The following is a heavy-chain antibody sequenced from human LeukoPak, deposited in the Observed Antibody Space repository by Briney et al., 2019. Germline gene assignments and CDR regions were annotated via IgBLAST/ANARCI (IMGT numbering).Heavy chain of an antibody. Sequence: GGSLRLSCAASGFTFSSYSMNWVRQAPGKGLEWVSYISSSSSTIYYADSVKGRFTISRDNAKNSLYLQMNSLRAEDTAVYYCARDRIVGATTPDYWGQGTLVTVSS. D-gene: IGHD1-26*01. CDR2: ISSSSSTI. J-gene: IGHJ4*02. CDR3: ARDRIVGATTPDY. V-gene: IGHV3-48*04. CDR1: GFTFSSYS.